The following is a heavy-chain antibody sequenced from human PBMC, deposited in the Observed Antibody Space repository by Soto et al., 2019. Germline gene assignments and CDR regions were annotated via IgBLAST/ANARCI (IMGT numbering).Heavy chain of an antibody. D-gene: IGHD6-13*01. CDR1: GGPISSGGYY. Sequence: PSETLSLTCTVSGGPISSGGYYWSWIRQHPGKGLEWIGYIYYSGSTYYNPSLKSRVTISVDTSKNQFSLKLSSVTAADTAVYYCAREGSTYGMDVWGQGTTVTVSS. CDR2: IYYSGST. J-gene: IGHJ6*02. CDR3: AREGSTYGMDV. V-gene: IGHV4-31*03.